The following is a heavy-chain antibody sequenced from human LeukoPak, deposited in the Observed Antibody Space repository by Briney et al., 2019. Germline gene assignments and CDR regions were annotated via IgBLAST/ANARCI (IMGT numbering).Heavy chain of an antibody. Sequence: PGGSLRLSCAASGSTFSSYAMSWVRQAPGKGLEWVSAISGSGGSTYYADSVKGRFTISRDNSKNTLYLQMNSLRAEDTAVYYCAKAQRPNSGYLGFLVDYWGREPWSPSPQ. J-gene: IGHJ4*02. CDR3: AKAQRPNSGYLGFLVDY. CDR2: ISGSGGST. V-gene: IGHV3-23*01. CDR1: GSTFSSYA. D-gene: IGHD5-12*01.